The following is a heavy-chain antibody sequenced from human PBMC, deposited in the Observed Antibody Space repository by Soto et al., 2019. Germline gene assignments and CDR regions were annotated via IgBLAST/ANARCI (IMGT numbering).Heavy chain of an antibody. CDR2: IQYSGDT. V-gene: IGHV4-61*08. D-gene: IGHD5-12*01. CDR1: GGSVGSGAYY. J-gene: IGHJ3*01. Sequence: QVLLQEPGPGQVRPSETLSLTCIVSGGSVGSGAYYWSWIRQPPGSARERIGYIQYSGDTNYNSSLKSRVTISVDRSRNRFSLKLTSVTAADTAFYYCARHDYADRTFDLWGQGTKVTVSS. CDR3: ARHDYADRTFDL.